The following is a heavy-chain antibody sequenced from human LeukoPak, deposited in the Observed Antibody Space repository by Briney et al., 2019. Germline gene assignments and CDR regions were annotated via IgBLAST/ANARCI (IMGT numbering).Heavy chain of an antibody. CDR3: ASRYDFWSGYSPLGY. J-gene: IGHJ4*02. Sequence: ASVKVSCKASGGTFSSYAISWVRQAPGQGLEWMGGIIPIFGTANYAQKFQGRVTITADESTSTAYMELSSLRSEDTAVYYCASRYDFWSGYSPLGYWGQGTLVTVSS. D-gene: IGHD3-3*01. V-gene: IGHV1-69*13. CDR2: IIPIFGTA. CDR1: GGTFSSYA.